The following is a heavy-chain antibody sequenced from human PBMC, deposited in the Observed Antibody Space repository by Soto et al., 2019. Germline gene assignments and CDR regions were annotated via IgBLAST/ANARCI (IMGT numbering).Heavy chain of an antibody. CDR2: IYYSGST. CDR3: ARANQLLYLNWFDP. D-gene: IGHD2-2*02. V-gene: IGHV4-59*01. Sequence: PSETLSLTCTVSGGSISSYYWSWIRQPPGKGLEWIGYIYYSGSTNYNPSLKSRVTISVDTSKNQISLKLSSVTAADTAVYYCARANQLLYLNWFDPWGQGTLVTVSS. CDR1: GGSISSYY. J-gene: IGHJ5*02.